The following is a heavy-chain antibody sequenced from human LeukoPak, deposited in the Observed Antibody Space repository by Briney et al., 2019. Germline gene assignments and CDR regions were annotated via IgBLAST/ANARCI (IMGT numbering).Heavy chain of an antibody. D-gene: IGHD6-13*01. J-gene: IGHJ6*02. Sequence: GGSLRLSCAASGFTFSSYGMHWVRQAPGKGLEWVAVIWYDGSNKYYADSVKGRFTISRDNSKNTLYLQMNSLRAEDTAVYYCARSTAAGTNYYYGMDVWGQGTTVTVSS. CDR3: ARSTAAGTNYYYGMDV. CDR2: IWYDGSNK. V-gene: IGHV3-33*01. CDR1: GFTFSSYG.